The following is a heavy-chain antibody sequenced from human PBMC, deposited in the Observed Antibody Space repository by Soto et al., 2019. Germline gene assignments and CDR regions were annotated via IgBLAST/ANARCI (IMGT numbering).Heavy chain of an antibody. CDR2: ISAYNGNT. J-gene: IGHJ4*02. V-gene: IGHV1-18*01. D-gene: IGHD5-12*01. Sequence: ASVKVSCKASGYTFTSYGISWVRQAPGQGLEWMGWISAYNGNTNYAQKLQGRVTMTTDTSTSTAYTELRSLRPDDTAVYYCAREKYSGYGHFDYWGQVHLVTVSS. CDR1: GYTFTSYG. CDR3: AREKYSGYGHFDY.